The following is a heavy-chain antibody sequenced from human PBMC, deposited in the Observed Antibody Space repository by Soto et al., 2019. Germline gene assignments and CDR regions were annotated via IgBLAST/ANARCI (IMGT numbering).Heavy chain of an antibody. J-gene: IGHJ4*02. CDR3: ARDLAAADY. D-gene: IGHD6-13*01. CDR2: INHSGST. V-gene: IGHV4-34*01. CDR1: GGSFSGYY. Sequence: TLSLTCAVYGGSFSGYYWSWIRQPPGKGLEWIGEINHSGSTNYNPSLKSRVTISVDTSKNQFSLKLSSVTAADTAVYYCARDLAAADYWGQGTLVTVSS.